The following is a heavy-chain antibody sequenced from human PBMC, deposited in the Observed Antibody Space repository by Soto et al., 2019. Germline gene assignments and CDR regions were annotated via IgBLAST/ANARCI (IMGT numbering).Heavy chain of an antibody. J-gene: IGHJ4*02. CDR1: GFTFRWFG. CDR3: AKGEVRGIIPSYFDY. V-gene: IGHV3-30*18. CDR2: ISNDGSNE. Sequence: GGSLRLSCAGSGFTFRWFGMNWVRQAPGKGLEWVARISNDGSNEYYVDSVKGRFTISRDNSKNTLYLQMDSLRAEDTAVYYCAKGEVRGIIPSYFDYWGLGTLVTVS. D-gene: IGHD3-10*01.